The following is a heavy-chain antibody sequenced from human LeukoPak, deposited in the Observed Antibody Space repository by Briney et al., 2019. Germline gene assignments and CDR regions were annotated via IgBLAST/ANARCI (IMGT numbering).Heavy chain of an antibody. J-gene: IGHJ4*02. D-gene: IGHD6-13*01. V-gene: IGHV3-30*02. Sequence: TGGSLRLSCAASGFTFSSYAMSWVRQAPGKGLEWVAFIRYDENTKYYADSVKGRFTISRDNSKNTLFLQMNSLRPDDTALYYCAKEIGAAAGRGFDYWGQGTLVTVSS. CDR3: AKEIGAAAGRGFDY. CDR2: IRYDENTK. CDR1: GFTFSSYA.